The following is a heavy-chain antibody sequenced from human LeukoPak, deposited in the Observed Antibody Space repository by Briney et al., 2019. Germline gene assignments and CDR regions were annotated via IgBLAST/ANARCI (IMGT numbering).Heavy chain of an antibody. CDR2: INDSGST. Sequence: SETLSLTCAVYGGSSGYYWSWIRQSPGKGLEWIGEINDSGSTNCNPSLKNRVTLSVDTSKNQFSLRLSSVTAADTAVYYCARRLVDSAASQVSGDWGQGTLVTVSS. V-gene: IGHV4-34*01. D-gene: IGHD6-19*01. J-gene: IGHJ4*02. CDR1: GGSSGYY. CDR3: ARRLVDSAASQVSGD.